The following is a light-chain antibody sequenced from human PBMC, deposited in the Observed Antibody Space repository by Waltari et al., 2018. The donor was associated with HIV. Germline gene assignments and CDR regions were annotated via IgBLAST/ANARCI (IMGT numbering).Light chain of an antibody. V-gene: IGKV1D-16*01. CDR2: TAS. CDR1: QGISSW. J-gene: IGKJ2*01. Sequence: DIQMTQSQPSLSASVGDTVNITCRASQGISSWLAWYQQKPGKAPKPLIYTASSLQTGVPSRFSGSGTGTHFTLTISSLQPEDFATYYCQHYDTFPYTFGQGTRLEIK. CDR3: QHYDTFPYT.